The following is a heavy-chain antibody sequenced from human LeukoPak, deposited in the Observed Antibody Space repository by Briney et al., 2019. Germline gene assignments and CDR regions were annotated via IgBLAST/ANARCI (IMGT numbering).Heavy chain of an antibody. J-gene: IGHJ3*02. V-gene: IGHV4-59*08. CDR2: VYYRGST. CDR1: GGSISIYY. CDR3: ARHRAEMATITDDAFDI. Sequence: SETLSLTCTVSGGSISIYYWSWIRQPPGKGLEWIGYVYYRGSTTYNPSLKSRVTMSLDTSKNQFSLRLSSVTAADTAVFYCARHRAEMATITDDAFDIWGQGTTVTVSS. D-gene: IGHD5-24*01.